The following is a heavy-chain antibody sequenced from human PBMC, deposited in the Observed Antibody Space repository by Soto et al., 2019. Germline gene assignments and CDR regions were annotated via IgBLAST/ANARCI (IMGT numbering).Heavy chain of an antibody. CDR3: ARGDCRGGSCYYFDY. CDR2: IFYSGST. J-gene: IGHJ4*02. D-gene: IGHD2-15*01. CDR1: GGSISSGGYF. Sequence: SETLSLTCTVSGGSISSGGYFWSWIRQHPGKGLEWIGYIFYSGSTFYNPSLKSRLTTSVDTSKNQFSLKLTSVTAADTAVYYCARGDCRGGSCYYFDYWGQGTLVTVSS. V-gene: IGHV4-31*03.